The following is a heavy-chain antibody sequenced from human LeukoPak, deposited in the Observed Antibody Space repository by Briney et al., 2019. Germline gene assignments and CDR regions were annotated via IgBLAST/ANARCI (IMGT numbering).Heavy chain of an antibody. CDR1: GGSFSGYY. D-gene: IGHD6-13*01. CDR2: INHSGRT. Sequence: SETLSLTCAVYGGSFSGYYWSWIRQPPGKGLEWIGEINHSGRTNYNPSLKSRVTISVDTSKNQFSLKLTSVTAADTAVYYCARLRIEYSSSWYISGYFDYWGQGALVTVSS. CDR3: ARLRIEYSSSWYISGYFDY. J-gene: IGHJ4*02. V-gene: IGHV4-34*01.